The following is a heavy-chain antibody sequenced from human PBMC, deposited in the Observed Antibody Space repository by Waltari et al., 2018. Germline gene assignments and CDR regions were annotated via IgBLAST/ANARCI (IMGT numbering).Heavy chain of an antibody. V-gene: IGHV4-38-2*01. CDR2: IYHSGST. D-gene: IGHD6-19*01. CDR1: GYSISSGYY. CDR3: ARNGYSSGLHDY. J-gene: IGHJ4*02. Sequence: QVQLQESGPGLVKPSETLSLTCAVSGYSISSGYYWGWIRQPPGKGLEWIGSIYHSGSTYYNPSLKIRVTISVDTSKNQFSLKLRSVTAADTAVYYCARNGYSSGLHDYWGQGTLVTVSS.